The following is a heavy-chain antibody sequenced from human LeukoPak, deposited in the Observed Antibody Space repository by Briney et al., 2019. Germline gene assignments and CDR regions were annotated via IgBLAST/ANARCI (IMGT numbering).Heavy chain of an antibody. V-gene: IGHV3-43*02. CDR3: ATWAFYHSLDV. D-gene: IGHD1-26*01. Sequence: PGGSLRLSCAASGFTLGAFAMHWVRQAPGKGLEWVSLIDKDGRSTYYADSVKGRFTISRDNSKNSLYLQMNSLRTEDTAFYYCATWAFYHSLDVWGQGTTVTVSS. CDR2: IDKDGRST. CDR1: GFTLGAFA. J-gene: IGHJ6*02.